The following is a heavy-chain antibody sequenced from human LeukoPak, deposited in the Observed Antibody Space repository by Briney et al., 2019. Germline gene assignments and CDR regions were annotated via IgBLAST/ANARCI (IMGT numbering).Heavy chain of an antibody. V-gene: IGHV1-2*02. CDR2: INPNSGGT. J-gene: IGHJ5*02. CDR1: GYTFTGYY. Sequence: ASVKVSCKASGYTFTGYYMHWVRQAPGQGLEWMGWINPNSGGTNYAQKFQGRVTMTRDTSISTAYMELSRLRSDDTAVYYCASSNCSGGSCYVGWFDPWGQGTLVTVSS. D-gene: IGHD2-15*01. CDR3: ASSNCSGGSCYVGWFDP.